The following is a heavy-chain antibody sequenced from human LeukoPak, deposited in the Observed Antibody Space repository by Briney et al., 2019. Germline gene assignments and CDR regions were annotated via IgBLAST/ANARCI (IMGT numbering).Heavy chain of an antibody. CDR1: GFTFSSYA. J-gene: IGHJ5*02. CDR3: AKGKAGGLVDRFDP. V-gene: IGHV3-23*01. CDR2: IVASYEGT. D-gene: IGHD3/OR15-3a*01. Sequence: PGGSLRLSCAASGFTFSSYAVMWVRQAPGKGLEWVSTIVASYEGTFYANSVKGRFTISRDNSKSTLSLQMNSLRAEDTAVYYCAKGKAGGLVDRFDPWGQGTLVTVSS.